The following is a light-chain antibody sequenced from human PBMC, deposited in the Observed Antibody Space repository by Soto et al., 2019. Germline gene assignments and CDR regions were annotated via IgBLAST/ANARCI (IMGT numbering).Light chain of an antibody. CDR2: DTS. CDR3: LQHNNYPYT. Sequence: DVQMTQSPSAMSASVGDRVTITCRASQDISRFVAWCQQKPGKAPERLIYDTSSLQPGVPSRFSGSGSGTEFTLAISGLQPEDFATYYCLQHNNYPYTFGQGTRLEIK. V-gene: IGKV1-17*03. CDR1: QDISRF. J-gene: IGKJ5*01.